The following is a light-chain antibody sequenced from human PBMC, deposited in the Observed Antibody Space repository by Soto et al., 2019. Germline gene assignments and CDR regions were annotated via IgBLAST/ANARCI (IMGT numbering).Light chain of an antibody. Sequence: DIQMTQSPSAMSASVGDRVTITCRASQAISHYLAWFHQRPGKVPKRLIYGASTLESGVPSRFSGSGSGTEFTLTISSLLLEDFGTYYCLQHNTYPLSFGGGTKVE. J-gene: IGKJ4*01. V-gene: IGKV1-17*03. CDR1: QAISHY. CDR2: GAS. CDR3: LQHNTYPLS.